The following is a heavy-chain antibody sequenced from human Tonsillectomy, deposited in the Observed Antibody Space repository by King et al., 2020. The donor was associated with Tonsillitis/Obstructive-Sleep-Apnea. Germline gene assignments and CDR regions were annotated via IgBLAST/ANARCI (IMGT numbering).Heavy chain of an antibody. D-gene: IGHD4-17*01. CDR2: IFYSGST. Sequence: QLQESGPGLVKPSETLSLTCTVSGGSISSSSSYWGWIRQPPGKGLEWIGSIFYSGSTYYNPSLKSRVTISVDTSKNHFSLKLSFMTASDTAVYYCARYSVTVKALDYWGQGTLVTVSA. J-gene: IGHJ4*02. CDR3: ARYSVTVKALDY. CDR1: GGSISSSSSY. V-gene: IGHV4-39*02.